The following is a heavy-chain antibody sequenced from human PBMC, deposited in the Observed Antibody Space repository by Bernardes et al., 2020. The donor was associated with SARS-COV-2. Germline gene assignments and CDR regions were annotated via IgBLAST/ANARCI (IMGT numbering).Heavy chain of an antibody. D-gene: IGHD3-10*01. CDR3: VRDAGGAGSH. J-gene: IGHJ4*02. V-gene: IGHV3-74*01. CDR2: TNEDGSTT. Sequence: GRSLRLSCAASGFIFSSYWMHWVRRVPGEGLVWVSRTNEDGSTTNYADSVPGRFTIFRDNAKNTLYLQMNSLRAEDTAVYYCVRDAGGAGSHWGQGTLVSVSS. CDR1: GFIFSSYW.